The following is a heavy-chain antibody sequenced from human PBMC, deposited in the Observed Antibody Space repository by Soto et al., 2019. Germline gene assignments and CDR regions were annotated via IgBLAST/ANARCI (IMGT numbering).Heavy chain of an antibody. V-gene: IGHV3-23*01. J-gene: IGHJ4*02. CDR2: ISGSGGST. D-gene: IGHD2-15*01. CDR1: GFTFSSYA. CDR3: SSTVVGRRDFDF. Sequence: EGQLLESGGGLVQPGGSLRLSCAASGFTFSSYAMSWVRQAPGKGLEWVSSISGSGGSTYYADSVKGRFTISRDNSKNTLYLQVGSLRAEDTAVYYCSSTVVGRRDFDFWGQGTLVTVSS.